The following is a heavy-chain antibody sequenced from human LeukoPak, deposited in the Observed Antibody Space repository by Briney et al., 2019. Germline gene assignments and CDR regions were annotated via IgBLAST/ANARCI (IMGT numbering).Heavy chain of an antibody. D-gene: IGHD3-3*01. J-gene: IGHJ4*02. CDR1: GFTFSSYA. V-gene: IGHV3-30*02. CDR2: IRSNGSNK. Sequence: GGSLRLSCAASGFTFSSYAMHWVRQAPGRGLEWVALIRSNGSNKYYADSLRGRFTISRDNAKNSLYLQMNSLRAEDTAVYYCARDRYYDLIPFYWGQGTLVTVSS. CDR3: ARDRYYDLIPFY.